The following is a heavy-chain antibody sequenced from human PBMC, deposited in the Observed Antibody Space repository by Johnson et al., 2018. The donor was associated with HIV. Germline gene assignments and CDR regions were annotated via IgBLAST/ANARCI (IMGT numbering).Heavy chain of an antibody. Sequence: QAPGKGLEWVSVIYSGGSTYYADSAKGRFTISRDNSKNTLYLQMNSLRAEDTAVYYCAKEGNWNDIFFAFDMWGQGTMVTVSS. V-gene: IGHV3-53*05. D-gene: IGHD1-1*01. J-gene: IGHJ3*02. CDR3: AKEGNWNDIFFAFDM. CDR2: IYSGGST.